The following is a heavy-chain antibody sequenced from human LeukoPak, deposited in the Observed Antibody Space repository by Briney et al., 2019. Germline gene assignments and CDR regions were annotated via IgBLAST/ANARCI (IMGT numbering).Heavy chain of an antibody. CDR2: ISGSGGST. Sequence: GGSLRLSCAASGFNFSIYAMSWVRQAPGKGLEWVSAISGSGGSTYYADSVKGRFTISRDNSKNTLYLQMNSLRAEDTAVYYCVDRGRSSSWYYFDYWGQGTLVTVSS. V-gene: IGHV3-23*01. CDR3: VDRGRSSSWYYFDY. D-gene: IGHD6-13*01. CDR1: GFNFSIYA. J-gene: IGHJ4*02.